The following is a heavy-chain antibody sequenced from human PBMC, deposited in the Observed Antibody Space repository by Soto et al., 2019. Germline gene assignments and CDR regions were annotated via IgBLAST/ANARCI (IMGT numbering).Heavy chain of an antibody. D-gene: IGHD1-1*01. V-gene: IGHV3-11*05. CDR3: ARRTGEV. CDR2: IHTYSSHT. CDR1: GFTFSDYH. Sequence: QVQLVESGGGLVKPGGSLRLSCAASGFTFSDYHMSWIRQAPGKGLEWVSHIHTYSSHTNYADSVKGRFTISRDDSQNSLYLQMSSMRVEGTAVYYCARRTGEVWGQGTTVTVSS. J-gene: IGHJ6*02.